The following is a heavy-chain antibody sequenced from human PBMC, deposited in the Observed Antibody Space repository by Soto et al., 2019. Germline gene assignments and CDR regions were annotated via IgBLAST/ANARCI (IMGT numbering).Heavy chain of an antibody. D-gene: IGHD6-19*01. Sequence: ASVKVSCKASGYTFTSYDINWVRQATGQGLEWMGWISAYNGNTHYAQKLQGRVTMTTDTSTSTAYMELRSLRSDDTAVYYCARDMYSSGWYYDYWGQGTLVTVSS. J-gene: IGHJ4*02. CDR2: ISAYNGNT. CDR1: GYTFTSYD. V-gene: IGHV1-18*01. CDR3: ARDMYSSGWYYDY.